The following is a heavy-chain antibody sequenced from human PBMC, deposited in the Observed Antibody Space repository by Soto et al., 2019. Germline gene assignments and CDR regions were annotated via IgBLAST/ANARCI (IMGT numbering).Heavy chain of an antibody. D-gene: IGHD2-15*01. CDR1: GGSISSSSYY. Sequence: QLQLQESGPGLVKPSETLSLTCTVSGGSISSSSYYWGWIRQPPGKGLEWIGSIYYSGSTYYNPSLKSRVTISVDTSKNQFSLKLSSVTAADTAVYYCARLSTVVLFDYWGQGTLVTVSS. J-gene: IGHJ4*02. CDR2: IYYSGST. V-gene: IGHV4-39*01. CDR3: ARLSTVVLFDY.